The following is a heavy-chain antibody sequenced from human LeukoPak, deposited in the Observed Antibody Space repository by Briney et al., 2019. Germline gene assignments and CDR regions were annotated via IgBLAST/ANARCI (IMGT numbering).Heavy chain of an antibody. D-gene: IGHD5-24*01. CDR2: INHSGST. V-gene: IGHV4-34*01. Sequence: SETLSLTCAVYGGSFSGYYWSWIRQPPGKGLEWIGEINHSGSTNYNPSLKSRVTISVDTSKNQFSLKLSSVTAADTAVYYCARRRDAHTVDYWGQGTLVTVSS. J-gene: IGHJ4*02. CDR3: ARRRDAHTVDY. CDR1: GGSFSGYY.